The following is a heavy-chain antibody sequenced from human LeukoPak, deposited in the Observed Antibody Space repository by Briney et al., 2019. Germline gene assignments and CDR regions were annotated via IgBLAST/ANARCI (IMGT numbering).Heavy chain of an antibody. V-gene: IGHV4-59*13. CDR2: IYHSGST. CDR3: ARSGGPGNWFDP. Sequence: SETLSLTCTVSGVSITTYYWSWIRQPPGKGLEWIGYIYHSGSTNYNPSLKSRVTISVDTSKNQFSLKLSSVTAADTAVYYCARSGGPGNWFDPWGQGTLVTVSS. D-gene: IGHD3-16*01. CDR1: GVSITTYY. J-gene: IGHJ5*02.